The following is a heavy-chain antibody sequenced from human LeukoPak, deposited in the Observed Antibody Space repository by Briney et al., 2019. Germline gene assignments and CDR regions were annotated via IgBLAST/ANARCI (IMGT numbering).Heavy chain of an antibody. V-gene: IGHV3-23*01. CDR3: ARDLTEERFLEWFAYYGMDV. J-gene: IGHJ6*02. Sequence: GGSLRLSCAASGFTFSSYAMSWVRQAPGKGLEWVSAIRGSGGSTYYADSVKGRFTISRDNAKNSLYLQMNSLRAEDTAVYYCARDLTEERFLEWFAYYGMDVWGQGTTVTVSS. CDR1: GFTFSSYA. CDR2: IRGSGGST. D-gene: IGHD3-3*01.